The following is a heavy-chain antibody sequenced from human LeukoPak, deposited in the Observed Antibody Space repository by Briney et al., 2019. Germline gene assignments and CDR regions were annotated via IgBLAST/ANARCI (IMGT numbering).Heavy chain of an antibody. Sequence: GGSLRLSCAASGFTFSNAWMSWVRQAPGKGLEWVGRIKSKTDGGTTDYAAPVRGRFTISRDDSKNTLYLQMNSLKTEDTAVYYCTTDQWLVSTFDYWGQGTLVTVSS. CDR3: TTDQWLVSTFDY. D-gene: IGHD6-19*01. CDR2: IKSKTDGGTT. J-gene: IGHJ4*02. CDR1: GFTFSNAW. V-gene: IGHV3-15*01.